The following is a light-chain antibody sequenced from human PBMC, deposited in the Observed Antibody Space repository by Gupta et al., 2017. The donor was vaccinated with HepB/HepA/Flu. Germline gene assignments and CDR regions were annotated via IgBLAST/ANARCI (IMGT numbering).Light chain of an antibody. V-gene: IGLV2-23*02. CDR2: KVS. Sequence: SALTQPASVSGSPAQSLTLTRTGTSSDVGSYFLVSWYQQHPGKAPKLMIYKVSKRPSGVSNLFSCSKSSNTSSLTISALQADDDAYYCCCSYAGSSTLVFGGGTKLTVL. J-gene: IGLJ2*01. CDR1: SSDVGSYFL. CDR3: CSYAGSSTLV.